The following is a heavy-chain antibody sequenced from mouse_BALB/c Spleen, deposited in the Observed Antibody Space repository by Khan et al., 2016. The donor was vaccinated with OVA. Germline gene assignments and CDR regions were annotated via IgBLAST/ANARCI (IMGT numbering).Heavy chain of an antibody. Sequence: EVQLQESGPGLVKPSQPLSLTCTVTGYSITSGYAWNWIRQFPGNKLEWMGYISYSGGTSYNPSLKSRISITRDTSKHQFFLQLNSVTTEDTATYYCARGNYYGYYFDYWGQGTPLTVSS. V-gene: IGHV3-2*02. J-gene: IGHJ2*01. CDR2: ISYSGGT. CDR3: ARGNYYGYYFDY. CDR1: GYSITSGYA. D-gene: IGHD1-1*01.